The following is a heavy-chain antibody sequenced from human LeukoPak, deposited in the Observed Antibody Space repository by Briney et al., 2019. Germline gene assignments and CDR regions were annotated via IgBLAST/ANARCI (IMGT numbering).Heavy chain of an antibody. V-gene: IGHV1-24*01. CDR1: GYTLTELS. J-gene: IGHJ4*02. CDR3: ATAFPTNIVVVPAAPSYFDY. D-gene: IGHD2-2*01. Sequence: ASVKVSCKVSGYTLTELSMHWVRQAPGKGLEWMGGFDPEDGETIYAQKFQGRVTMTEDTSTDTAYMELSSLRSEDTAVYYCATAFPTNIVVVPAAPSYFDYWGQGPLVTVSS. CDR2: FDPEDGET.